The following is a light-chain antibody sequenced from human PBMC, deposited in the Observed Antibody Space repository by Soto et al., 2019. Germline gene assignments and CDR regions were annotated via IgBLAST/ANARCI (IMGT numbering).Light chain of an antibody. Sequence: DMQMTQSPSTLSSSVLERVTITCGASQSISSYLNWYQQQPGKAPKLLIYAASRLQSVFPSRVGGRGSGTVFTPIINSLPPDDFATYYCQHSYTTPGTFGQGTKVDIK. CDR1: QSISSY. J-gene: IGKJ1*01. V-gene: IGKV1-39*01. CDR3: QHSYTTPGT. CDR2: AAS.